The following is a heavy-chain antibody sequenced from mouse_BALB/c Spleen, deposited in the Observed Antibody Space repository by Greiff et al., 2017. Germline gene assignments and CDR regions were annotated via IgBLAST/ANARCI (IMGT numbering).Heavy chain of an antibody. V-gene: IGHV5-4*02. CDR1: GFTFSDYY. CDR2: ISDGGSYT. Sequence: EVMLVESGGGLVKPGGSLKLSCAASGFTFSDYYMYWVRQTPEKRLEWVATISDGGSYTYYPDSVKGRFTISRDNAKNNLYLQMSSLKSEDTAMYYCAREDYYGSSYGYWGQGTTLTVSS. J-gene: IGHJ2*01. CDR3: AREDYYGSSYGY. D-gene: IGHD1-1*01.